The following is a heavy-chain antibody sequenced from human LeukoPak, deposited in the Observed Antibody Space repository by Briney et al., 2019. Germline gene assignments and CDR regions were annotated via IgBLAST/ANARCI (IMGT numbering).Heavy chain of an antibody. J-gene: IGHJ4*02. CDR3: AREYGSGRLDY. CDR2: INPSGGST. Sequence: ASVKVSCKASGYTFTSYYMHWVRQAPGQGLEWMGIINPSGGSTNYAQKFQGRVTMTRDMSTSTVYMELSSLRSEDTAVYYCAREYGSGRLDYWGQGTLVTVSS. D-gene: IGHD3-10*01. V-gene: IGHV1-46*01. CDR1: GYTFTSYY.